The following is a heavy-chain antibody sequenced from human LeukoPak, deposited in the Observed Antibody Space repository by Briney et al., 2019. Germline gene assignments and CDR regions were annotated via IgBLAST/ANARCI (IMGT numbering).Heavy chain of an antibody. CDR1: GGTFSSHT. D-gene: IGHD2-21*02. Sequence: ASVNVSCKASGGTFSSHTISWVRQAPGQGLEWMGGITPIFGPPNYAQKFQGRVTITADEFTGTAYVELSSLRTEDTAVYYCARDHWCGGDCYYFDDWGQGTLVTVSS. J-gene: IGHJ4*02. CDR3: ARDHWCGGDCYYFDD. CDR2: ITPIFGPP. V-gene: IGHV1-69*13.